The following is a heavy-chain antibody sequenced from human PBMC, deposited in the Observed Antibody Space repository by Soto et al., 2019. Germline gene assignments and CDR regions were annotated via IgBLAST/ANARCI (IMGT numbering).Heavy chain of an antibody. CDR1: GYIFNSYN. D-gene: IGHD2-21*01. Sequence: EASVKVSCKPSGYIFNSYNVHWVRQAPGQGLEWMGIMNPSSGRTTYSQKFQGRVTMTRDSSTSTAHMELSSLRSEDTAVYYCTRSYCGGYYLDFDYWGQGTLVTVSS. J-gene: IGHJ4*02. CDR3: TRSYCGGYYLDFDY. V-gene: IGHV1-46*02. CDR2: MNPSSGRT.